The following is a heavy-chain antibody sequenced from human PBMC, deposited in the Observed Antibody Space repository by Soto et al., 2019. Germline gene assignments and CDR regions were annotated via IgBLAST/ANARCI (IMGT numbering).Heavy chain of an antibody. J-gene: IGHJ4*02. CDR1: GFTFSSYA. CDR3: ARAQSSGNYYSDY. V-gene: IGHV3-33*01. CDR2: IWYDGTNK. Sequence: SGGSLRLSCAASGFTFSSYAMHWVRQAPGKGLEWVAVIWYDGTNKYYVDSVKGRFTISRDNSKNTLYLQMSSLRAEDTAVYYCARAQSSGNYYSDYWGQGTLVTVSS. D-gene: IGHD1-26*01.